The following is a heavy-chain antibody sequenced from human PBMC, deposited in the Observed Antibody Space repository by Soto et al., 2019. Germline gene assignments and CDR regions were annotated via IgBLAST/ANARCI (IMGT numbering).Heavy chain of an antibody. D-gene: IGHD3-10*01. CDR3: VRILQYFGAPRAYFDL. V-gene: IGHV3-15*01. CDR2: IQSKADGGTA. Sequence: PGGSLRLSCAASGFTFSSYAMSWVRQAPGKGLEWVGRIQSKADGGTAEYGTPLKGRATISRDDSTNTLDLLMNNLKTEDTGVYFCVRILQYFGAPRAYFDLWGRGTLVTVSS. J-gene: IGHJ2*01. CDR1: GFTFSSYA.